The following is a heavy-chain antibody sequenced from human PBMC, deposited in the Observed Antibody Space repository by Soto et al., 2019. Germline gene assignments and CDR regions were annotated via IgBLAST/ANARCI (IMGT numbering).Heavy chain of an antibody. D-gene: IGHD6-6*01. Sequence: SETLSLTCTVSGGSISSGDYYWSWIRQPPGKGLEWIGYIYYSGSTYYNPSLKSRVTISVDTSKNQFSLKLSSVTAADTAVYYCARSSSGNYFDYWGQGTLVTVSS. V-gene: IGHV4-30-4*01. CDR3: ARSSSGNYFDY. CDR2: IYYSGST. J-gene: IGHJ4*02. CDR1: GGSISSGDYY.